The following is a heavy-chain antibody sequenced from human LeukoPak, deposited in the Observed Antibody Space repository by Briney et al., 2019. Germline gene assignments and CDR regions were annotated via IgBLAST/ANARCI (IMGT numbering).Heavy chain of an antibody. J-gene: IGHJ4*02. Sequence: GGSLRLSCAASGFTFSSYWMSWVRQAPGKGLEWVANIKQDGSEKYYVDSVKGRFTISRDNAKNSLYLQMNSLRAEDTAVYYCARVEAPFLPYWSFDYWGQGTLVTVSS. CDR1: GFTFSSYW. V-gene: IGHV3-7*03. D-gene: IGHD3-3*01. CDR2: IKQDGSEK. CDR3: ARVEAPFLPYWSFDY.